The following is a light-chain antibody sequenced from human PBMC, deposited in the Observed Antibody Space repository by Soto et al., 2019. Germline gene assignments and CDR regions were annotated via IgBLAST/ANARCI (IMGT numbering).Light chain of an antibody. J-gene: IGLJ2*01. V-gene: IGLV4-69*01. CDR3: QTWGTATVV. CDR1: SGYSSYD. CDR2: LNSDGSH. Sequence: QPVLTQSPSASASLGASVRLTCTLSSGYSSYDIAWHQQQPEKGPRYLMKLNSDGSHSKGDGIPDRFSGSSSGAERYLTISSLQSEDEADYYCQTWGTATVVFGGGTKLTVL.